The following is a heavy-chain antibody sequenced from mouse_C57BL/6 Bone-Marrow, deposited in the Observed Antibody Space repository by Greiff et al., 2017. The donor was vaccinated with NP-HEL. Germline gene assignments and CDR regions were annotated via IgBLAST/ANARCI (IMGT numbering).Heavy chain of an antibody. J-gene: IGHJ1*03. CDR1: GFNIKDDY. CDR2: LDPENGDT. D-gene: IGHD1-1*01. Sequence: VQLQQSGAELVRPGASVKLSCTASGFNIKDDYMHWVKQRPEQGLEWIGWLDPENGDTEYASKFQGKATITADTSSNTAYLQLSSLTSEDTAVYYCTTVVAWYFDVWGTGTTVTVSS. V-gene: IGHV14-4*01. CDR3: TTVVAWYFDV.